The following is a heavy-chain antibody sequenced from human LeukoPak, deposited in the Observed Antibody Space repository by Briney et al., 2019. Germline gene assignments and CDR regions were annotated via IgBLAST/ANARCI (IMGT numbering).Heavy chain of an antibody. D-gene: IGHD2-15*01. CDR1: GYTFTGYY. CDR3: ARGVTYMLPYYYYGMDV. J-gene: IGHJ6*02. Sequence: ASVKVSCKASGYTFTGYYMHWVRQAPGQGLEWMGWINPNSGGTNYAQKFQGRVTMTRDTSISTAYMELSRLRSDDTAVCYCARGVTYMLPYYYYGMDVWGQGTTVTVSS. V-gene: IGHV1-2*02. CDR2: INPNSGGT.